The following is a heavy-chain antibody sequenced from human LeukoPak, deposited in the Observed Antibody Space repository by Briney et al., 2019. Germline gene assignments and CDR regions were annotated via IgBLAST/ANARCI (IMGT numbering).Heavy chain of an antibody. CDR2: IYPGDSDT. V-gene: IGHV5-51*01. J-gene: IGHJ4*02. CDR1: GYSFTRYW. D-gene: IGHD3-22*01. Sequence: GESLKISCKGSGYSFTRYWIGWVRQMPGKGLEWMGIIYPGDSDTRYTPSLQGQVTIPADKSISTAYLQWSSLKASDTAMYFCALGMYSSARRFDYWGQGTLVTVSS. CDR3: ALGMYSSARRFDY.